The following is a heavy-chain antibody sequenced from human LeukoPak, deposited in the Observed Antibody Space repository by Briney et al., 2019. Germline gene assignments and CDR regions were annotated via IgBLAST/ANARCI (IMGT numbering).Heavy chain of an antibody. D-gene: IGHD3-16*01. CDR3: ALGFGGVMNY. CDR1: GFTFSSYW. J-gene: IGHJ4*02. CDR2: IYSGGST. Sequence: GGSLRLSCAASGFTFSSYWMSWVRQAPGKGLEWVSVIYSGGSTYYADSVKGRFTISRDNSKNTLYLQMNSLRAEDTAVYYCALGFGGVMNYWGQGTLVTVSS. V-gene: IGHV3-53*01.